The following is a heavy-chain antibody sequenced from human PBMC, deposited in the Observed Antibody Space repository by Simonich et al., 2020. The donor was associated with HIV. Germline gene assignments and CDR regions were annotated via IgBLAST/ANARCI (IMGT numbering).Heavy chain of an antibody. CDR3: AKDRYYNFWSGYYDY. CDR2: ISDSGGST. CDR1: GFTFSSYA. Sequence: EVQLLESGGGLVQPGGSLRLSCAASGFTFSSYAMSWVHQAPGKGLEWGASISDSGGSTYYADSVKGRLTISRDNSKNTLYLQMNSLRAEDTAVYYCAKDRYYNFWSGYYDYWGQGTLVTVSS. V-gene: IGHV3-23*01. D-gene: IGHD3-3*01. J-gene: IGHJ4*02.